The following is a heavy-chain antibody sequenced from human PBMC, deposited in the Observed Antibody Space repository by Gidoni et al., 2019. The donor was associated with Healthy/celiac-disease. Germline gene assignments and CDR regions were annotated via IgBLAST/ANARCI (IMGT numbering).Heavy chain of an antibody. CDR2: IYGGGTK. V-gene: IGHV3-53*01. D-gene: IGHD4-17*01. Sequence: EVQLVESGGGLIQPGGSLRLSCAASGLPVSSNYIRWVRQAPGKGLVGVSVIYGGGTKYYADSVKGRFTISRDNSKKPLYLQMKSLRAEDTAVYYGARIDYGDYVLDYWGQGTLVTVSP. CDR3: ARIDYGDYVLDY. CDR1: GLPVSSNY. J-gene: IGHJ4*02.